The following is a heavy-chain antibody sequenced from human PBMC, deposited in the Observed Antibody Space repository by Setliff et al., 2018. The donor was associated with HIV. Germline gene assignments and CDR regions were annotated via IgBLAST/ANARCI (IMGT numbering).Heavy chain of an antibody. J-gene: IGHJ5*02. CDR2: INGDSTFI. CDR1: GFTFSTYS. CDR3: ARGVATNLDP. D-gene: IGHD5-12*01. Sequence: GGSLRLSCAASGFTFSTYSMNWVRQAPGKGLEWVSSINGDSTFIYCADSVKGRFTISRDNAKNSLYLQMNSLRAEDTAVYYCARGVATNLDPWGQGSLVTVSS. V-gene: IGHV3-21*01.